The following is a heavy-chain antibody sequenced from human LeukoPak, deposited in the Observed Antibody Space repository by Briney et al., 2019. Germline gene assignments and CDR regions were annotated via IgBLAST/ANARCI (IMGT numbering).Heavy chain of an antibody. J-gene: IGHJ3*02. D-gene: IGHD4-11*01. Sequence: GGSLRLSCAASGFTFSGSAMHWVRQASGKGLEWVGRIRSKANSYATAYAASVKGRFTISRDNSKNTLYLQMNSLRAEDTAVYYCATTAPSDAFDIWGQGTMVTVSS. CDR1: GFTFSGSA. CDR3: ATTAPSDAFDI. CDR2: IRSKANSYAT. V-gene: IGHV3-73*01.